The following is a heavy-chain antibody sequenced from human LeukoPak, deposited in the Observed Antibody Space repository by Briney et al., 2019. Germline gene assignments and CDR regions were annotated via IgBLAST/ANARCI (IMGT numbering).Heavy chain of an antibody. V-gene: IGHV1-18*01. CDR1: GYTFTSYG. J-gene: IGHJ4*02. Sequence: ASVKVSCKASGYTFTSYGISWVRQAPGQGLEWMGWISAYNGNTNYAQKLQGRVTMTTDTSTSTAYMELRGLRSDDTAVYYCAREGGRGWYQYYFDYWGQGTLVTVSS. CDR2: ISAYNGNT. D-gene: IGHD6-19*01. CDR3: AREGGRGWYQYYFDY.